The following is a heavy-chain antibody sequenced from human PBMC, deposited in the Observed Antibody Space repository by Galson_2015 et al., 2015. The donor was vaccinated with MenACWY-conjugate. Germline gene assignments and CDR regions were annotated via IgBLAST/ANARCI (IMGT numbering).Heavy chain of an antibody. V-gene: IGHV5-51*01. CDR2: IWPGDSDT. CDR1: GYSFTDYW. J-gene: IGHJ5*02. CDR3: ARRGGHHLLSGWFDP. Sequence: QSGAEVKKPGESLTISCKGSGYSFTDYWITWVRQMPGKGLECMGIIWPGDSDTRYSPSFQGQVTISADKSLSTAYLQWSSLKASDTAMYYCARRGGHHLLSGWFDPWGQGTLVTVSS. D-gene: IGHD1-14*01.